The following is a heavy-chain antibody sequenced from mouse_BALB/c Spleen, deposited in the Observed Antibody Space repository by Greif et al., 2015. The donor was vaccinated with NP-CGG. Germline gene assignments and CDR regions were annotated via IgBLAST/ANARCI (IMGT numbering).Heavy chain of an antibody. D-gene: IGHD2-3*01. Sequence: VKLMESGAELVRPGTSVKVSCRASGYAFTNYLIEWVRQRPWQGLEWIGVINPGSGGTNYNEKFKGKATLTADKSSSTAYMQLSSLTSDDSAVYFCARVGYSYYAMDYWGQGTSVTVSS. CDR1: GYAFTNYL. J-gene: IGHJ4*01. V-gene: IGHV1-54*01. CDR3: ARVGYSYYAMDY. CDR2: INPGSGGT.